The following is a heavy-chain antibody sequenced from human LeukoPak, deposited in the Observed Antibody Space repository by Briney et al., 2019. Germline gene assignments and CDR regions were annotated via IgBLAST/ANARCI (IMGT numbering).Heavy chain of an antibody. CDR3: ASWPYDSGYDVGPLSIDC. D-gene: IGHD5-12*01. CDR2: INPNSGGT. V-gene: IGHV1-2*02. Sequence: GASVKVSCKASGYTFTGYYMHWVRQAPGQGLEWMGWINPNSGGTNYAQKFQGRVTMTRDTSISTAYMELSRLRSDDTAVYYCASWPYDSGYDVGPLSIDCWGQGTLVTVSS. J-gene: IGHJ4*02. CDR1: GYTFTGYY.